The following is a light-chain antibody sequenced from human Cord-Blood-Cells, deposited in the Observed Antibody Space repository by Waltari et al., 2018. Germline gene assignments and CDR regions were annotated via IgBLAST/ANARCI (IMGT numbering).Light chain of an antibody. J-gene: IGKJ2*04. CDR2: KAS. Sequence: DIQMTQSPSTLSASVGDRVTIPCRVSQSISTWLAWYQQKPGKAPKLLIYKASSLESGVPSRFIGSGSGTEFTLTISSLQPDDFATYYCQQYNSYSRSFGQGTKLEIK. CDR1: QSISTW. V-gene: IGKV1-5*03. CDR3: QQYNSYSRS.